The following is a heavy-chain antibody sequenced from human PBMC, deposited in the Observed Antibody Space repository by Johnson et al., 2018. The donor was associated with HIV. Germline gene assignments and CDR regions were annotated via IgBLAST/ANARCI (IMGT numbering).Heavy chain of an antibody. J-gene: IGHJ3*02. Sequence: EVQLVESGGGLVKPGGSLRLSCAASGFTFSNAWMSWVRQAPGKWLEWVGRIKSKTDGGTTDYAAPVKGRFTISRDDSKNSLYLQMNSLKTEDTAVYYCARDRGIGAAGDAFDIWGQGTMVTVSS. CDR3: ARDRGIGAAGDAFDI. D-gene: IGHD6-13*01. CDR1: GFTFSNAW. CDR2: IKSKTDGGTT. V-gene: IGHV3-15*01.